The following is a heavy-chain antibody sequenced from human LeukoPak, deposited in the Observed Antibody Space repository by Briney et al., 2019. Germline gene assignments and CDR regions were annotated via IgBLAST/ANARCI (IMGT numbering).Heavy chain of an antibody. V-gene: IGHV3-23*01. D-gene: IGHD4-17*01. CDR2: ISENGEST. CDR1: GFTFNTYG. CDR3: ASYFHYGDYASLWY. Sequence: QPGGSLRLSCAASGFTFNTYGMSWVRQAPGKGLELVSSISENGESTYYADSVKGRFTISRDNSRNTLYLQINSLRAEDTAVYYCASYFHYGDYASLWYWGQGTLVTVSS. J-gene: IGHJ4*02.